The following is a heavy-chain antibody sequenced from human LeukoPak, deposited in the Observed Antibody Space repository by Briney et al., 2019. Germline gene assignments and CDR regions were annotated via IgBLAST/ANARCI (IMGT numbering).Heavy chain of an antibody. CDR1: VYTFTVYY. V-gene: IGHV1-2*02. J-gene: IGHJ5*02. Sequence: ASVTVSFKASVYTFTVYYMHWVRQAPGQGVGWMGWINPDRGGTNSTQKFQGRVTITRDTSISTAYMELSRLRSDDTAVYYCARGSSSTSPGNWFDPWGQGTLVTVSS. CDR2: INPDRGGT. D-gene: IGHD2-2*01. CDR3: ARGSSSTSPGNWFDP.